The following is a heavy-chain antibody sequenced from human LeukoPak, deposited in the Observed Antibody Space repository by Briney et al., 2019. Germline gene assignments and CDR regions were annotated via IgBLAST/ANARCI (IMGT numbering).Heavy chain of an antibody. Sequence: PSETLSLTRTVSGGSISSYYWSWIRQPPGKGPEWIGYIYYSGSTNYNPSLKSRVTISGDTSKNQFSLKLTSVTAADTAVYYCARKEWVPYYFDYWGQGTLVTVSS. V-gene: IGHV4-59*01. J-gene: IGHJ4*02. CDR3: ARKEWVPYYFDY. CDR2: IYYSGST. CDR1: GGSISSYY. D-gene: IGHD3-3*01.